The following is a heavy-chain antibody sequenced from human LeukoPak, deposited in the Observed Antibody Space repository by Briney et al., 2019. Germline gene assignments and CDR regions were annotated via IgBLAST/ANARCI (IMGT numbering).Heavy chain of an antibody. V-gene: IGHV3-48*02. D-gene: IGHD6-13*01. J-gene: IGHJ3*02. CDR2: ISSSSSTI. CDR3: ARERDSSSWHAFDI. CDR1: GFAFSSYS. Sequence: GGSLRLSCAASGFAFSSYSLNWVRQAPGKGLEWVSHISSSSSTIYYGDSVKGRFTISRDNDKNSMYLQMNSLRDEDTAVYYCARERDSSSWHAFDIWGQGTMVTVSS.